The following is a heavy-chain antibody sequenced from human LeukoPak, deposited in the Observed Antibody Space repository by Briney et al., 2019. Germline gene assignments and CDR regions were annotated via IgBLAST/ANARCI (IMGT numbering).Heavy chain of an antibody. J-gene: IGHJ4*02. CDR3: ARLTMVRGVLDRFDY. CDR2: IYPGGSDT. Sequence: GESLKISCKGSGYSFTSYWIGWVRQMPGKGLEWMGIIYPGGSDTRYSPPFQGQVTISADKSISTAYLQWSSLKASDTAMYYCARLTMVRGVLDRFDYWGQGTLVTVSS. V-gene: IGHV5-51*01. CDR1: GYSFTSYW. D-gene: IGHD3-10*01.